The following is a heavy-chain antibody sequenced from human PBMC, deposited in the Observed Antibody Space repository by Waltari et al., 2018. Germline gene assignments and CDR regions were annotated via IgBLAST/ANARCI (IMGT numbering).Heavy chain of an antibody. J-gene: IGHJ4*02. V-gene: IGHV3-48*03. CDR1: GFTFSSCE. CDR2: IRSSGGTM. D-gene: IGHD6-13*01. Sequence: EVQLMESGGGLVQPGGSLRLSCAASGFTFSSCEMNWVRQAPGKGLEWVSYIRSSGGTMFYAESVQGRFTISRDNAKSSLFLQIINARADDTAVYYCARDLPAGDIDYWGQGTLVTVSS. CDR3: ARDLPAGDIDY.